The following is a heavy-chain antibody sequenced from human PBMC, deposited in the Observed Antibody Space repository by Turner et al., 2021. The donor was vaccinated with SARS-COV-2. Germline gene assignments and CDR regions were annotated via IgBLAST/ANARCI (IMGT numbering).Heavy chain of an antibody. J-gene: IGHJ4*02. CDR1: GYTFTAYN. CDR3: ARVCNGNVCKNFDY. D-gene: IGHD2-15*01. CDR2: VTANSGDT. V-gene: IGHV1-2*02. Sequence: QVQLVQSGAEVKKHRASVKVSCQASGYTFTAYNIHWLRPAPGQGLEWMGWVTANSGDTNYAQKFQGRVTMTRDTSISTAYMELSSLRSDDTAVYYCARVCNGNVCKNFDYWGQGTLVTVSS.